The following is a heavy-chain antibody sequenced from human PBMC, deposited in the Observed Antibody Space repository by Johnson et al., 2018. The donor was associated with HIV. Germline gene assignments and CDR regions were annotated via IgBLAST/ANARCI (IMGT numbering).Heavy chain of an antibody. V-gene: IGHV3-66*01. CDR3: AKELENGDDYVWGSYQLGAFDI. D-gene: IGHD3-16*02. J-gene: IGHJ3*02. CDR2: IYSGGST. Sequence: VQLVESGGGLVKPGGSLRLSCAASGFTVSSNYMSWVRQAPGQGLEWGADIYSGGSTYYANSEKGRFTIIRDNSKNTLYLQVNSLRAEDTAVYYCAKELENGDDYVWGSYQLGAFDIWGQVTMVTVSS. CDR1: GFTVSSNY.